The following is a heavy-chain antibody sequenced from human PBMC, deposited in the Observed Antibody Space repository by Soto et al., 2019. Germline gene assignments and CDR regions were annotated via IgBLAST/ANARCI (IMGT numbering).Heavy chain of an antibody. J-gene: IGHJ4*02. D-gene: IGHD5-12*01. Sequence: PGGSLRLSCAASGFTFSNAWMSWVRQAPGKGLEWVGRIKSKTDGGTTDYAAPVKGRFTISRDDSKNTLYLQMNSLKTEDTAVYYCTTGRIVATNFFDYWGQGTLVTVSS. CDR3: TTGRIVATNFFDY. CDR1: GFTFSNAW. CDR2: IKSKTDGGTT. V-gene: IGHV3-15*01.